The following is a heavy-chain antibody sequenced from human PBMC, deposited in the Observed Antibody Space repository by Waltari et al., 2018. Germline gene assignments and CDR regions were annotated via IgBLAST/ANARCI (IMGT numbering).Heavy chain of an antibody. V-gene: IGHV4-59*01. Sequence: QVQLQESGPGLVKPSETLSLTCTVSGGSISSYYWNWSRQPPGKGVGWIGFIYYSGSTKYNPSLKSRGTISLDTAKNQFALKVGSVTAADTVVYYCARGENYSSGWFDYWGQGTLVTVSS. J-gene: IGHJ4*02. D-gene: IGHD6-19*01. CDR1: GGSISSYY. CDR2: IYYSGST. CDR3: ARGENYSSGWFDY.